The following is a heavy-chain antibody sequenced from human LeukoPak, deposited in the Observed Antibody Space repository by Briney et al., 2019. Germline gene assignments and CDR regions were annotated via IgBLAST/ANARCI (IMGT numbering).Heavy chain of an antibody. J-gene: IGHJ4*02. V-gene: IGHV4-4*07. D-gene: IGHD2-21*02. CDR1: GGSFSSYY. Sequence: SETLSLICTVSGGSFSSYYWSWIRQPAGKGLEWIGRIYTSGNTNYNPSLKSRVTMSVDTSKSQFSLKLNSVTAADTAVYYCARGPYCGGDCYFDYWGQGTLVTVSS. CDR3: ARGPYCGGDCYFDY. CDR2: IYTSGNT.